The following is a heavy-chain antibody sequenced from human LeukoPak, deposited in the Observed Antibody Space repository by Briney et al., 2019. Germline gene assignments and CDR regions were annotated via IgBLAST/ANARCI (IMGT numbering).Heavy chain of an antibody. CDR1: GFTFSSYA. CDR3: AKDIGPVGYCSGGSCYGGMDV. J-gene: IGHJ6*02. V-gene: IGHV3-23*01. D-gene: IGHD2-15*01. CDR2: ISGSGGST. Sequence: PGGSLRLSCAASGFTFSSYAMSWVRQAPGKGLEWVSAISGSGGSTYYADSVKGRFTISRDNSKNTLYLQMNSLRAEDTALYYCAKDIGPVGYCSGGSCYGGMDVWGQGTTVTVSS.